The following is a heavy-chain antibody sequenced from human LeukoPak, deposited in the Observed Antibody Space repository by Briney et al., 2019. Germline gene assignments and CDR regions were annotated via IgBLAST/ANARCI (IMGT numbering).Heavy chain of an antibody. J-gene: IGHJ3*01. Sequence: SVKVSCKASGFTFTSSAVQWVRQARGQRLKWIGWIVVGSGNTNYAQKFQERVTITRDMSTSTVYMELSSLRSEDTAVYYCAAEGRPTVVTFRKGAVDLWGQGTMVTVSS. CDR3: AAEGRPTVVTFRKGAVDL. CDR1: GFTFTSSA. D-gene: IGHD4-23*01. V-gene: IGHV1-58*01. CDR2: IVVGSGNT.